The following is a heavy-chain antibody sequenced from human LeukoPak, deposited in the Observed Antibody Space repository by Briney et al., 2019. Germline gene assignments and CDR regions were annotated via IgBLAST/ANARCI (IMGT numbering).Heavy chain of an antibody. Sequence: SETLSLTCTVSGGSISSYYWSWIRQPPGKGLEWIGYIHYSGSTKYKSSLKSRVTISVDTSKIQFSLKLNSVTAADTAVYYCARGKEVITMLRGLKPGYYFDYWGQGTLVTVSS. CDR2: IHYSGST. J-gene: IGHJ4*02. D-gene: IGHD3-10*01. V-gene: IGHV4-59*01. CDR3: ARGKEVITMLRGLKPGYYFDY. CDR1: GGSISSYY.